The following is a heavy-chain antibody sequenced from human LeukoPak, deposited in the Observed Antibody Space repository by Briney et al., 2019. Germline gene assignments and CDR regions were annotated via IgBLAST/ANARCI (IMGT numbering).Heavy chain of an antibody. CDR3: ARAPSIAVAGDFDY. D-gene: IGHD6-19*01. J-gene: IGHJ4*02. CDR2: ISAYNGNT. V-gene: IGHV1-18*01. CDR1: VYTFTSYG. Sequence: ASVKVSCKASVYTFTSYGISWVRQAPGQGLAWMGWISAYNGNTNYAQKLQGRVTMTTDTSTSTAYMELRSLRSDDTAVYYCARAPSIAVAGDFDYWGQGTLVTVSS.